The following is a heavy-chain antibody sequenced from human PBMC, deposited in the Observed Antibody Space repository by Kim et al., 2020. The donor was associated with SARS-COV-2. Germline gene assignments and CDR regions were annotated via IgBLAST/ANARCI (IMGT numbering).Heavy chain of an antibody. J-gene: IGHJ5*02. D-gene: IGHD3-22*01. V-gene: IGHV4-39*01. CDR1: GGSISSSSYY. CDR2: IYYSGST. CDR3: ATIPCPCYDSPKPWP. Sequence: SETLSLTCTVSGGSISSSSYYWGWIRQPPGKGLEWIGSIYYSGSTYYNPSLKSRVTISVDTSKNQFSLKLSSVTAADTAVYYCATIPCPCYDSPKPWPWGEGGLGTVSP.